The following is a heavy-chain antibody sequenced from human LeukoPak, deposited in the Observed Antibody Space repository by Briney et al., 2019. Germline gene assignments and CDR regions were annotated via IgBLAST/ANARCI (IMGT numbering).Heavy chain of an antibody. D-gene: IGHD3-22*01. CDR2: MNPNSGNT. CDR3: VRDLGIYYDSSGVFFDY. J-gene: IGHJ4*02. Sequence: ASVKVSCKASGYTFTSHDINWVRQATGQGLEWMGWMNPNSGNTGYAQKFQGRVTFTRNTSISTAYMELRSLRSDDTAMYYCVRDLGIYYDSSGVFFDYWGQGTLVTVSS. V-gene: IGHV1-8*03. CDR1: GYTFTSHD.